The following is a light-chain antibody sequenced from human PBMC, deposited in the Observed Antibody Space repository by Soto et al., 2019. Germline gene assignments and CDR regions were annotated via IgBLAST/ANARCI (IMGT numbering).Light chain of an antibody. CDR3: QQSLRTPLT. CDR1: QTISNY. J-gene: IGKJ4*01. V-gene: IGKV1-39*01. Sequence: DIQMTQSPSSLSASVGHRVTITCRASQTISNYLNWYQQKPGKAPELLVYSASSLQSGVPSRFSGSGSGTDFTLTISSLQPEDFATYFCQQSLRTPLTFGGGTKVEIK. CDR2: SAS.